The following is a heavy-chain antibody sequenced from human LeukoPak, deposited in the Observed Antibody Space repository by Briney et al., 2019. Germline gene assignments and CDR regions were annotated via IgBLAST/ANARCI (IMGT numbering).Heavy chain of an antibody. J-gene: IGHJ4*02. V-gene: IGHV1-2*02. CDR3: ARVFGYSSGWPNFDY. CDR1: GYTFTGYY. Sequence: GASVKVSCKASGYTFTGYYMHSVRQAPGQGLEWMGWINPNSGGTNYAQKFQGRVTMTRDTSISTAYMELSRLRSDDTAVYYCARVFGYSSGWPNFDYWGQGTLVTVSS. CDR2: INPNSGGT. D-gene: IGHD6-19*01.